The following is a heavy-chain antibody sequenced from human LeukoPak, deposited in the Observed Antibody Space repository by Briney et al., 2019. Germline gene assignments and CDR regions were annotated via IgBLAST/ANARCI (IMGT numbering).Heavy chain of an antibody. Sequence: PGGSLRLSCAASGFXFSSYWIHWVRQAPGKGPVWISHNSSGDGTNIGYADSVKGRFTISRDNAKNTLYLQMNSLGVEDAAVYYCTRTTGQRCFDCWGQGTQVTVSS. D-gene: IGHD4-11*01. J-gene: IGHJ4*02. CDR3: TRTTGQRCFDC. CDR1: GFXFSSYW. CDR2: NSSGDGTNI. V-gene: IGHV3-74*01.